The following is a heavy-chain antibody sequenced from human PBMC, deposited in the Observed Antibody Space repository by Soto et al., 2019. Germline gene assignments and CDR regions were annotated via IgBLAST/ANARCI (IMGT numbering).Heavy chain of an antibody. CDR1: GSLPVGSLSTYF. Sequence: SEPLSLTCGLSGSLPVGSLSTYFWTWIRQPPGKGLEWIGEINHSGSPNYSPSLRGRVTISLDTSKKQFSLNLSSVTAADTAVYFRARDRLSKWSQEYYGLDAWGQGTKVTVSS. D-gene: IGHD3-3*01. CDR2: INHSGSP. J-gene: IGHJ6*02. CDR3: ARDRLSKWSQEYYGLDA. V-gene: IGHV4-34*01.